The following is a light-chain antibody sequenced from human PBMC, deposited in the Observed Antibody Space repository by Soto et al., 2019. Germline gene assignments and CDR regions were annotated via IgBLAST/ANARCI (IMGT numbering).Light chain of an antibody. CDR3: QSYDRSLSGSV. CDR2: SNI. V-gene: IGLV1-40*01. CDR1: SSNIGAGYD. Sequence: QSVLTQPPSVSGAPGQRVAISCTGSSSNIGAGYDVHWYQQLPGTAPKLLIYSNICRPSGVPDRFSASRSGTSASLAITGLQAEDEADYYCQSYDRSLSGSVFGGGTQLTVL. J-gene: IGLJ7*01.